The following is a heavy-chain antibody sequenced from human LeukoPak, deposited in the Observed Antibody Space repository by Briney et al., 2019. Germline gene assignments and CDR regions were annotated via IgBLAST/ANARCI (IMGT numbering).Heavy chain of an antibody. D-gene: IGHD2-2*02. CDR3: ARDRYSDYGMDV. CDR1: GFAVSNKF. CDR2: IRVGDVT. Sequence: GGSLRLSCAASGFAVSNKFMYWVRQAPGKGLEWVSVIRVGDVTHYADSVKGRFTISRDNSKNTLYLQMNSLRAEDTAVYYCARDRYSDYGMDVWGQGTTVTVSS. V-gene: IGHV3-66*01. J-gene: IGHJ6*02.